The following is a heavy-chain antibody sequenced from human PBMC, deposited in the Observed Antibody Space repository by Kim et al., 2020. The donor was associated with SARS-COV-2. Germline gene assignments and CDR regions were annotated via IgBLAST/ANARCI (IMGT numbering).Heavy chain of an antibody. D-gene: IGHD2-15*01. CDR3: ARQKAGYCGGGICYGPYYSDY. J-gene: IGHJ4*02. CDR2: IYYSGST. Sequence: SETLSLTCTVSGGSISSSSYYWGWIRQPPGKGLEWIGSIYYSGSTYYNPSLKSRVTISVDTSKNQFSLKLSSVTAADTAVYYCARQKAGYCGGGICYGPYYSDYWGPGTLVTVSS. V-gene: IGHV4-39*01. CDR1: GGSISSSSYY.